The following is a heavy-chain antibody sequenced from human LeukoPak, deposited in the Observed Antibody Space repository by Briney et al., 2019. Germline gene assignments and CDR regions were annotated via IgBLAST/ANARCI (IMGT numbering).Heavy chain of an antibody. V-gene: IGHV1-2*01. CDR1: GYTFTGYY. D-gene: IGHD3-9*01. CDR2: INPNSGGT. Sequence: ASVKVSCKASGYTFTGYYMHWVRQAPGQGLEWMGWINPNSGGTNYAQKFQGRVTSTRDTSISTAYMELSRLRSDDTAVYYCARAYYDILTGYYNFDYWGQGTLVTVSS. J-gene: IGHJ4*02. CDR3: ARAYYDILTGYYNFDY.